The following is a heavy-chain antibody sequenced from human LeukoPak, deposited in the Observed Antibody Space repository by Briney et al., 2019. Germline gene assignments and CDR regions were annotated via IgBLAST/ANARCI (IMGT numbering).Heavy chain of an antibody. V-gene: IGHV4-39*01. Sequence: SETLSLTCTVSGGSISSSSYYWGWIRQPPGKGLEWIGSIYYSGSTYYNPSLKSRVTVSVDTSKNQFSLKLSSVTAADTAVYYCARRVAQTSFWSGYPIDYWGQGTLVTVSS. D-gene: IGHD3-3*01. CDR2: IYYSGST. CDR1: GGSISSSSYY. J-gene: IGHJ4*02. CDR3: ARRVAQTSFWSGYPIDY.